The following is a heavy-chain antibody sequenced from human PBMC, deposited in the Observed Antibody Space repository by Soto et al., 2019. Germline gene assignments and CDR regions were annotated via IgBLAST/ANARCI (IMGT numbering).Heavy chain of an antibody. CDR1: GYTFTSYD. Sequence: ASVKVSGKASGYTFTSYDINWVRQATGQGLEWMGWMNPNSGNTGYAQKFQGRVTMTRNTSISTAYMELSSLRSEDTAVYYCAPLTIFEGWGVWGQGHTVTVSS. V-gene: IGHV1-8*01. J-gene: IGHJ6*02. CDR3: APLTIFEGWGV. CDR2: MNPNSGNT. D-gene: IGHD3-3*01.